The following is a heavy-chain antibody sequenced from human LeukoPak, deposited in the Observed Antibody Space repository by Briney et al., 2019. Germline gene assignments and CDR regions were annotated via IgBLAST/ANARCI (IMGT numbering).Heavy chain of an antibody. CDR3: AKDQDYDFWSGYWDY. CDR1: GFTFSSYW. D-gene: IGHD3-3*01. J-gene: IGHJ4*02. V-gene: IGHV3-7*03. Sequence: PGGSLRLSCAASGFTFSSYWMSWVRQAPGKGLEWVANIKQDGSEKYYVDSVKGRFTISRDNAKNSLYLQMNSLRAEDTAVYYCAKDQDYDFWSGYWDYWGQGTLVTVSS. CDR2: IKQDGSEK.